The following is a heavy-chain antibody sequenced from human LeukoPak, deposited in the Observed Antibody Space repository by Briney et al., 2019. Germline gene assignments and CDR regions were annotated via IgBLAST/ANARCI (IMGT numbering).Heavy chain of an antibody. CDR2: MNPNSGNT. CDR3: ARGRGGSSWDGGHPYYYYMDV. CDR1: GYTFTSYD. J-gene: IGHJ6*03. V-gene: IGHV1-8*03. D-gene: IGHD6-13*01. Sequence: GASVKVSRKASGYTFTSYDINWVRQATGQGLEWMGWMNPNSGNTGYAQKLQGRVTITRNTSISTAYMELSSLRSEDTAVYYCARGRGGSSWDGGHPYYYYMDVWGKGTAVTVSS.